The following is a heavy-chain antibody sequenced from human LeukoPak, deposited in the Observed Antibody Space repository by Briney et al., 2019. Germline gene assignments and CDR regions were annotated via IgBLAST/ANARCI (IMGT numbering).Heavy chain of an antibody. V-gene: IGHV1-2*02. CDR2: INPNTGGT. CDR3: ASYPRYSSSPPFDY. Sequence: GASVKVSCKASGYTFTGFYMHWVRQAPGQGCEWMGWINPNTGGTDYAQKFQGRVTMTRDTSIKTAYMELSGLTSDDTAVYYCASYPRYSSSPPFDYWGQGTLVTVSS. J-gene: IGHJ4*02. D-gene: IGHD6-6*01. CDR1: GYTFTGFY.